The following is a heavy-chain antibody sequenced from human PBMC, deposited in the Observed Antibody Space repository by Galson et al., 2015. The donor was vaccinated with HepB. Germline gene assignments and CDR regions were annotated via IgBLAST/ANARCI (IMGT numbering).Heavy chain of an antibody. CDR1: GFTFSDHR. J-gene: IGHJ4*02. CDR2: ITSDSST. Sequence: SLRLSCAISGFTFSDHRMNWVRQAPGKGLEWVSTITSDSSTYYADSVKGRFTISRDNAKNSLYLQMNSLRAEDTAVYYCARLTVDWWEDYWGQGTLVTVSS. V-gene: IGHV3-69-1*02. D-gene: IGHD1-26*01. CDR3: ARLTVDWWEDY.